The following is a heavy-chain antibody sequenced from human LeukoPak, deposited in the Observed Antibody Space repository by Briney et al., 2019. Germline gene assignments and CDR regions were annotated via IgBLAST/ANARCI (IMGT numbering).Heavy chain of an antibody. Sequence: ASVSVSSKASGYTFTMYGISWVRQAPGEGGEGMGWISAYNGNTNYTQKLQGRVTMTTDTSTSTAYMELRSLRSDDTAVYYCARGAGTFSTEGCYYYYYGMDVWGQGTTVTVSS. D-gene: IGHD1-7*01. CDR3: ARGAGTFSTEGCYYYYYGMDV. J-gene: IGHJ6*02. V-gene: IGHV1-18*01. CDR2: ISAYNGNT. CDR1: GYTFTMYG.